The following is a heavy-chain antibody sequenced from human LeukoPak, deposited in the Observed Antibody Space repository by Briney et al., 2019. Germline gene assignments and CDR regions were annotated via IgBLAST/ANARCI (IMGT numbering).Heavy chain of an antibody. CDR2: ISSSSSYI. CDR3: ARDLHYYGSGSRSDY. V-gene: IGHV3-21*01. CDR1: GFTFSSYS. Sequence: PGGSLRLSCAASGFTFSSYSMNWVRQAPGKGLEWVSSISSSSSYIYYADSVKGRFTISRDNAKNSLYLQMNSLRAEDTAVYYCARDLHYYGSGSRSDYWGQGTLVTVSS. D-gene: IGHD3-10*01. J-gene: IGHJ4*02.